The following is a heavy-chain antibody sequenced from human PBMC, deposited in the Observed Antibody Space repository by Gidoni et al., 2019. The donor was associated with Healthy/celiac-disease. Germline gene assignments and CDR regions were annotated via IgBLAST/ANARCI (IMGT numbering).Heavy chain of an antibody. Sequence: QLQLQESGPGLVKPSETLSLTCTVSGGSISSSSYYWGWIRQPPGKGLEWIGSIYYSGSTYYNPSLKSRVTISVDTSKNQFSLKLSSVTAADTAVYYCARSMTTVDLNAFDIWGQGTMVTVSS. V-gene: IGHV4-39*01. CDR2: IYYSGST. D-gene: IGHD4-17*01. J-gene: IGHJ3*02. CDR3: ARSMTTVDLNAFDI. CDR1: GGSISSSSYY.